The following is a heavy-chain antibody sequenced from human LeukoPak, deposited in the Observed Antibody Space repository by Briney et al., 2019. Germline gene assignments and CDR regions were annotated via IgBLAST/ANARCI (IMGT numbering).Heavy chain of an antibody. CDR3: AKGLYSSGWYDY. CDR1: GFSLSIYS. CDR2: ISSGSSYI. J-gene: IGHJ4*02. Sequence: PGGSLRLSCAASGFSLSIYSMSWVRQAARKRLEWVSSISSGSSYIYYADSVKGRFTISRDNSKNTLYLQMNSLRAEDTAVYYCAKGLYSSGWYDYWGQGTLVTVSS. V-gene: IGHV3-21*01. D-gene: IGHD6-19*01.